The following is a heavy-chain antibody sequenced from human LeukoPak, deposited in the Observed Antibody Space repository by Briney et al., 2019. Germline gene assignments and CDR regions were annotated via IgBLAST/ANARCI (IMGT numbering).Heavy chain of an antibody. CDR3: ARDADGYNS. CDR1: GYTFTSHH. J-gene: IGHJ5*02. Sequence: GASVKVSCKASGYTFTSHHIHWVRQAPGQGHEWMGIINPSGGSTNYGQKFQGRVTMTRDMSTSTVYMELSSLRSDDTAVYYCARDADGYNSWGQGTLVTVSS. D-gene: IGHD5-24*01. V-gene: IGHV1-46*01. CDR2: INPSGGST.